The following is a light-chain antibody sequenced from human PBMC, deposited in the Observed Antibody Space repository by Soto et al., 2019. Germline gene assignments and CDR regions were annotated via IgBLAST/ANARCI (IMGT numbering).Light chain of an antibody. V-gene: IGKV2-28*01. CDR1: QSLLDSNGNNH. CDR3: MQALQTPLT. CDR2: LCS. J-gene: IGKJ5*01. Sequence: EIVMTQSPLSLPVIPGEPASISCWSSQSLLDSNGNNHLNWYLQKPGQSPQVLIYLCSNRASGVPDRFSGSGSGTDFTLKISRVEAEDVGVYYCMQALQTPLTFGQGTRLEIK.